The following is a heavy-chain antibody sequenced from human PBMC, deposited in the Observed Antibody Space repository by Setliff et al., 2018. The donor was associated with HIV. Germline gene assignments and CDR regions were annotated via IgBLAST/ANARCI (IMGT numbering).Heavy chain of an antibody. CDR3: RIPPNGGRSFDV. CDR2: ILGGA. V-gene: IGHV3-23*01. D-gene: IGHD2-8*01. CDR1: GFTFYNYA. J-gene: IGHJ3*01. Sequence: PGESLKISCAASGFTFYNYAMYWVRQAPGKGLEWVSGILGGAYYADSVKGRFTISRDTSKNTLYLQLNSLRAEDTAVYYCRIPPNGGRSFDVWGQGTMVTVS.